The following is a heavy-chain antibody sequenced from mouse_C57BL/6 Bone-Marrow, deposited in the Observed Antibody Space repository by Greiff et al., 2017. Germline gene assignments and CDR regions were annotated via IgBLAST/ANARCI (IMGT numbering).Heavy chain of an antibody. J-gene: IGHJ2*01. CDR2: INHDGSST. V-gene: IGHV5-16*01. Sequence: EVQLVESEGGLVQPGSSMKLSCTASGFTFSDYYMAWVRQVPEQGLEWVANINHDGSSTYYLDSLKSRFIISRDNAKNILYLQMSSLKSEDTATYYCARVTTTVVATFDYWGQGTTLTVSS. CDR1: GFTFSDYY. CDR3: ARVTTTVVATFDY. D-gene: IGHD1-1*01.